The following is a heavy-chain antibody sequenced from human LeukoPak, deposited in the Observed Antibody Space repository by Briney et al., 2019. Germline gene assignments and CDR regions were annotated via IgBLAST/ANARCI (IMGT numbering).Heavy chain of an antibody. Sequence: GGSLRLSCAASGFTFSNAWMSWVRQAPGKGLEWVGRIKSKSYGATTDYAAPVKGRFTISRDDSKNTLYLQMNSLKTEDTAVYYCATNNGGESGFDYWGQGTLVTVSS. CDR1: GFTFSNAW. CDR3: ATNNGGESGFDY. V-gene: IGHV3-15*05. J-gene: IGHJ4*02. D-gene: IGHD2-8*01. CDR2: IKSKSYGATT.